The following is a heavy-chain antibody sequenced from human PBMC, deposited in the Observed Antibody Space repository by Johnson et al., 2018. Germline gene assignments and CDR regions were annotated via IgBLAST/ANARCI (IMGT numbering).Heavy chain of an antibody. Sequence: QVQLVESGGGVVQPGRSLRLSCAASGFTFSSYAMHWVRQAPGKGLEWVAVISYDGSNKYYADSVKGRFTISRDNSKNTLYLQMNSLRAEETAVYYCAREGPFYYMDVWGKGTTVTVSS. CDR2: ISYDGSNK. V-gene: IGHV3-30-3*01. CDR3: AREGPFYYMDV. J-gene: IGHJ6*03. CDR1: GFTFSSYA.